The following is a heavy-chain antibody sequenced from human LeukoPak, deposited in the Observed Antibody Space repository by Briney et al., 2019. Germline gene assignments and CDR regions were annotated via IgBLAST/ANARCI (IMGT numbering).Heavy chain of an antibody. V-gene: IGHV1-18*01. J-gene: IGHJ5*02. CDR1: GYTFTTYG. CDR3: ARDLIAARPGWFDP. D-gene: IGHD6-6*01. CDR2: ISAYNGNT. Sequence: ASVKVSCRASGYTFTTYGINWVRQAPGQGLEWMGWISAYNGNTNYAQNLQGRVTLTTDTSASTAYMELRSLRSDDTAVYYCARDLIAARPGWFDPWGQGTLVTVSS.